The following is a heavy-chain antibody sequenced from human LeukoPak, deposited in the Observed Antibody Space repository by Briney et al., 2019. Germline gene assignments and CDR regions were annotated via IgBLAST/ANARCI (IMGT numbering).Heavy chain of an antibody. D-gene: IGHD6-13*01. J-gene: IGHJ1*01. CDR1: GITFSSYA. CDR3: AGSPKYSSSWYEYFQH. CDR2: ISHDGSNK. V-gene: IGHV3-30*01. Sequence: GGSLRLSCAASGITFSSYAMHWVRQAPGKGLEWVAAISHDGSNKYHADSVKGRFTISRDNSKNTVYLQMNSLRAEDTAVYFCAGSPKYSSSWYEYFQHWGQGTLVTVSS.